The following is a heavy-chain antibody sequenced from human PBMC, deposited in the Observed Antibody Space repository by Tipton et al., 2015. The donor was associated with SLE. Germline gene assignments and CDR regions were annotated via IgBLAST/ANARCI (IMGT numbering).Heavy chain of an antibody. D-gene: IGHD3-9*01. V-gene: IGHV3-30*04. CDR3: ARGLDILTGSRWFDP. J-gene: IGHJ5*02. CDR2: ISYDGSNK. Sequence: RSLRLSCAASGFTFSSYAMHWVRQAPGKGLEWVAVISYDGSNKYYADSVKGRFTISRDNSKNTLYLQMNSLRAEDTAVYYCARGLDILTGSRWFDPWGQGTLVTVSS. CDR1: GFTFSSYA.